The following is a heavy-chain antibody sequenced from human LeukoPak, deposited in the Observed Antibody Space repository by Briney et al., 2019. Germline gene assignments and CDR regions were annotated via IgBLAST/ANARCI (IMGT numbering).Heavy chain of an antibody. CDR1: GGTFSSYA. CDR2: IIPIFGTA. CDR3: ARGRITMIVVADYFDY. V-gene: IGHV1-69*05. J-gene: IGHJ4*02. Sequence: SVKVSCKASGGTFSSYAISWVRQAPGQGLEWMGGIIPIFGTANHAQKFQGRVTITTDESTSTAYMELSSLRSEDTAVYYCARGRITMIVVADYFDYWGQGTLVTVSS. D-gene: IGHD3-22*01.